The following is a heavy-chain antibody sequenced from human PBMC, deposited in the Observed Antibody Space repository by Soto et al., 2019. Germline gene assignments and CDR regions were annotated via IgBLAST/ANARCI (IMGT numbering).Heavy chain of an antibody. D-gene: IGHD6-19*01. CDR2: MHPSGDST. J-gene: IGHJ3*02. Sequence: ASVKVSCKASGHTFTNYYLHWVRQAPGQGLEWMGVMHPSGDSTTFALKFQGRVTMTSDTSTSTVSMELSSLRSEDTGVYYCARVGSSGWYDAFDIWG. V-gene: IGHV1-46*03. CDR3: ARVGSSGWYDAFDI. CDR1: GHTFTNYY.